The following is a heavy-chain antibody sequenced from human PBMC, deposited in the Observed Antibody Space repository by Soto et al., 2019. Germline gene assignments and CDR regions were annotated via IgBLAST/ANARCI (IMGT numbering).Heavy chain of an antibody. V-gene: IGHV3-23*01. CDR2: ITGSAGST. CDR3: AKVIVAAGNWEMLFAY. D-gene: IGHD6-13*01. Sequence: EVQLLESGGGLVQPGGSLRLSCAASGFTFSNYAMSWVRQAPGKGLEWVSGITGSAGSTYYADSVKGRLTISRDHSKNTVYLQMKSLRAEDTAVYYCAKVIVAAGNWEMLFAYWGQRTLVTVSS. J-gene: IGHJ4*02. CDR1: GFTFSNYA.